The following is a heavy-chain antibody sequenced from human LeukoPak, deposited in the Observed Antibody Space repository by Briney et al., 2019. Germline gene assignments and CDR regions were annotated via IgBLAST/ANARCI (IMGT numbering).Heavy chain of an antibody. Sequence: GGSLRLSCAASGFTFSSYWMSWVRQAPRKGLEWVANIKQDGSEKYYVDSVKGRFTISRDNAKNSLYLQMNSLRAEDTAVYYCVRDPVGYYDSSGYSPSYYYGMDVWGQGTTVTVSS. CDR1: GFTFSSYW. CDR3: VRDPVGYYDSSGYSPSYYYGMDV. V-gene: IGHV3-7*01. CDR2: IKQDGSEK. J-gene: IGHJ6*02. D-gene: IGHD3-22*01.